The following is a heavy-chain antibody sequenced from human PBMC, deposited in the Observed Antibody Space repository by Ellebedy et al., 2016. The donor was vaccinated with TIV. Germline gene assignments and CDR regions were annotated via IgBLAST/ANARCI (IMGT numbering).Heavy chain of an antibody. V-gene: IGHV1-2*02. CDR1: GYTFTSYY. CDR2: INPDSGGT. CDR3: ARVLRATSGMDV. J-gene: IGHJ6*02. D-gene: IGHD4/OR15-4a*01. Sequence: ASVKVSCKASGYTFTSYYMHWVRQAPGQGLEWMGWINPDSGGTNLPQKFQGRVTMTRDTSVNTAYMELSRLQSDDTAVYYCARVLRATSGMDVWGQGTTVTVS.